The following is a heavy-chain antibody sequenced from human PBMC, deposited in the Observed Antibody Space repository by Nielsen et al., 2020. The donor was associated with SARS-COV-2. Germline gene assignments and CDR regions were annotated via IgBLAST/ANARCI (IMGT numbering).Heavy chain of an antibody. CDR3: ARVFTMVRGVIKRENYFDY. Sequence: SETLSLTCTVSGGSISSGDYYWSWIRQPPGKGLEWIGYIYYSGSTNYNPSLKSRVTISVDTSKNQFSLKLSSVTAADTAVYYCARVFTMVRGVIKRENYFDYWGQGTLVTVSS. V-gene: IGHV4-61*08. CDR1: GGSISSGDYY. J-gene: IGHJ4*02. CDR2: IYYSGST. D-gene: IGHD3-10*01.